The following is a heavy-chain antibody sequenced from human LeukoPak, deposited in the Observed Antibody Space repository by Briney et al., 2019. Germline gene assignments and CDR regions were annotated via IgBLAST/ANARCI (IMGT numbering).Heavy chain of an antibody. CDR3: ANLPAFGESHYYYYYMDV. V-gene: IGHV3-30*02. CDR2: IRYDGSNK. D-gene: IGHD3-10*01. CDR1: GFTFSSYA. J-gene: IGHJ6*03. Sequence: PGGSLRLSCAASGFTFSSYAMHWVRQAPGKGLEWVAFIRYDGSNKYYADSVKGRFTISRDNSKNTLYLQMNSLRAEDTAVYYCANLPAFGESHYYYYYMDVWGKGTTVTISS.